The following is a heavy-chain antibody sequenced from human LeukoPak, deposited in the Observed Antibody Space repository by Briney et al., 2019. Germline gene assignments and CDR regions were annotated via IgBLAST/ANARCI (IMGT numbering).Heavy chain of an antibody. CDR3: ERALSKYSSGWYSSRGGLDY. D-gene: IGHD6-19*01. CDR1: GGSFNGYY. CDR2: INHSGST. J-gene: IGHJ4*02. V-gene: IGHV4-34*01. Sequence: TSETLSITCAVYGGSFNGYYWRWIRQPPGKGLEWIGGINHSGSTNYNPSLKSRVTISVDTSKNQFSLKLSSVTAADTAVYYCERALSKYSSGWYSSRGGLDYWGQGTLVTVSS.